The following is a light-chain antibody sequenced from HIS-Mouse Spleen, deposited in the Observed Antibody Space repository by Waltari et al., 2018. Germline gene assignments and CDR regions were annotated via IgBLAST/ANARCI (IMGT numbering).Light chain of an antibody. CDR2: EVS. Sequence: QSALTQPASVSGSPGQSIPISCTGTSRYVGGYNYFSCYQQHPGKAPKLMIYEVSNRPSGVSNRFSGSKSGNTASLTISGLQAEDEADYYCSSYTSSSSWVFGGGTKLTVL. CDR1: SRYVGGYNY. CDR3: SSYTSSSSWV. V-gene: IGLV2-14*01. J-gene: IGLJ3*02.